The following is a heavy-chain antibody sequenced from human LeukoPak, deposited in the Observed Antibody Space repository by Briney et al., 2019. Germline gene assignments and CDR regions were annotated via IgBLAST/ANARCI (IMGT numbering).Heavy chain of an antibody. V-gene: IGHV3-9*01. J-gene: IGHJ3*01. D-gene: IGHD3-9*01. Sequence: GGSLRISCAASGFTFSNYWMTWVRQAPGKGLEWVSGISWNSGSIGYADSVKGRFTISRDNAKNPLYLQMNSLRAEDTALYYCAKDWAKPYDILTGPVSWGQGTMVTVSS. CDR3: AKDWAKPYDILTGPVS. CDR2: ISWNSGSI. CDR1: GFTFSNYW.